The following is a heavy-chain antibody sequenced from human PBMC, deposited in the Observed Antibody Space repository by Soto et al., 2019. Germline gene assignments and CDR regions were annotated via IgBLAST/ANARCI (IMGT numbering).Heavy chain of an antibody. D-gene: IGHD2-2*02. CDR2: IIPIFGTA. Sequence: SVKVSCKACGGTFSSYAISWVRQAPGQGLEWMGGIIPIFGTANYAQKFQGRVTITADKSTSTAYMELSSLRSEDTAVYYCARAWGYCSSTSCYTGVVDYYYYGMDVWGQGTTVTVSS. CDR3: ARAWGYCSSTSCYTGVVDYYYYGMDV. J-gene: IGHJ6*02. CDR1: GGTFSSYA. V-gene: IGHV1-69*06.